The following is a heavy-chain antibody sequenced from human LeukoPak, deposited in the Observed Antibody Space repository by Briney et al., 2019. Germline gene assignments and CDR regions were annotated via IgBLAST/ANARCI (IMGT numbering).Heavy chain of an antibody. D-gene: IGHD3-22*01. CDR2: INHSGST. V-gene: IGHV4-34*01. J-gene: IGHJ4*02. CDR3: AGGPNGDSSGYLLDY. Sequence: ETLSLTCAVYDGSFSGYYWSWIRQPPGKGLEWIGEINHSGSTKYNPSLKSRVTISVDTSKNQFSLKLSSVTAADTAVYYCAGGPNGDSSGYLLDYWGQGTLVTVSS. CDR1: DGSFSGYY.